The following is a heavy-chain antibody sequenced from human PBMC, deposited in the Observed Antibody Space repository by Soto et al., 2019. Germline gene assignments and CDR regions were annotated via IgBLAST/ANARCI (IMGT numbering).Heavy chain of an antibody. CDR3: ARAYSDSWYYFEY. J-gene: IGHJ4*02. CDR1: GGSISSYY. V-gene: IGHV4-59*01. CDR2: IYYSGST. D-gene: IGHD6-13*01. Sequence: SETLSLTCTVSGGSISSYYWIWIRQPPGKGLEWIGYIYYSGSTDYNPSLKSRLTMSIDTSNNQFSLELSSVTAADTAVYYCARAYSDSWYYFEYWGQGTLVTVSS.